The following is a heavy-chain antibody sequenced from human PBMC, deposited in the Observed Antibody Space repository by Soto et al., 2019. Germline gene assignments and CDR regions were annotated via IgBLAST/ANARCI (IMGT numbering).Heavy chain of an antibody. CDR3: AASTVTTAYYYGMDV. Sequence: GGSISSGGYYWSWIRQHPGKGLEWIGYIYYSGSTYYNPSLKSRVTISVDTSKNQFSLKLSSVTAADTAVYYCAASTVTTAYYYGMDVWGQGTTVTVS. D-gene: IGHD4-4*01. J-gene: IGHJ6*02. V-gene: IGHV4-31*02. CDR2: IYYSGST. CDR1: GGSISSGGYY.